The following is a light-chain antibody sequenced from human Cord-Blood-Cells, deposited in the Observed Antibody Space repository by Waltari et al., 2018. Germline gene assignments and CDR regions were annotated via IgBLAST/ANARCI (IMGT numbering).Light chain of an antibody. CDR3: CSYAGSYTGV. V-gene: IGLV2-11*01. J-gene: IGLJ3*02. CDR1: SSDVGGYNY. CDR2: DVS. Sequence: QSALTQPRSVSGSPEQSVTISCTGTSSDVGGYNYVDWYQQHPGKAPKLMMYDVSKRPSGVPDRFSCSKSGNTASLTISGLQAEDEADYYCCSYAGSYTGVFGGGTKLTVL.